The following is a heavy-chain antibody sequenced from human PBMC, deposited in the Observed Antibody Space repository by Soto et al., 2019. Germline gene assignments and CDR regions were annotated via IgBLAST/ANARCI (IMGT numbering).Heavy chain of an antibody. CDR1: GGSISSGGYC. Sequence: SETLSLTCTVSGGSISSGGYCWSWIRQHPGKGLEWIGYIYYSGSTYYNPSLKSRVTISVDTSKNQFSLKLSSVTAADTAVYYCAREYARGHYFDYWGQGTLVTVSS. CDR3: AREYARGHYFDY. D-gene: IGHD2-2*01. V-gene: IGHV4-31*03. J-gene: IGHJ4*02. CDR2: IYYSGST.